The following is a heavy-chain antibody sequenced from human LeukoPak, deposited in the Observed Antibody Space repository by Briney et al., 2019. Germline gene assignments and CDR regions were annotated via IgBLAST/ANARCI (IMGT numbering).Heavy chain of an antibody. D-gene: IGHD6-13*01. V-gene: IGHV4-59*02. J-gene: IGHJ6*02. Sequence: SEILSLTCTVSGDSVRSYYWSWIRQPPGQGLEWLGHINDRGSTNYNPSLQGRVTISIDTSKNQFSLKVNSGTAADTAVYYCVRDSRYGSGWFEDGLDFWGQGTTVTVSS. CDR1: GDSVRSYY. CDR2: INDRGST. CDR3: VRDSRYGSGWFEDGLDF.